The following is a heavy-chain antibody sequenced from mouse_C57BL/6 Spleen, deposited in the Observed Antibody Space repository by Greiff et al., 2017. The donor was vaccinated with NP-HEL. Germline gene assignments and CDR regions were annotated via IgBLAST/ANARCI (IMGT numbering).Heavy chain of an antibody. Sequence: VHVKQSGPVLVKPGASVKMSCKASGYTFTDYYMNWVKQSHGKSLEWIGVINPYNGGTSYNQKFKGKATLTVDKSSSTAYMELNSLTSEDSAVYDCAREIIITTVVGYFDDWGKGTTLTVSS. CDR1: GYTFTDYY. V-gene: IGHV1-19*01. J-gene: IGHJ2*01. CDR2: INPYNGGT. D-gene: IGHD1-1*01. CDR3: AREIIITTVVGYFDD.